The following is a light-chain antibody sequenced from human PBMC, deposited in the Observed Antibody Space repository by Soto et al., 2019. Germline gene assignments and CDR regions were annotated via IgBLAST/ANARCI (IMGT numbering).Light chain of an antibody. CDR3: ETWDSNTQGVV. J-gene: IGLJ2*01. CDR2: LEGSGSY. Sequence: QLVLTQSSSASASLGSSVKLTCTLSSGHSSYIIAWHQQQPRKAPRYLMKLEGSGSYNKGGGVPGRFSGYSSGADRYLTISNLQSEDDAYYYCETWDSNTQGVVFGGGTKLTVL. CDR1: SGHSSYI. V-gene: IGLV4-60*03.